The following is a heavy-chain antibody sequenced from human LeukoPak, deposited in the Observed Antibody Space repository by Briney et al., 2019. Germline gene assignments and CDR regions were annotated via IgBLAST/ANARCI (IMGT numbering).Heavy chain of an antibody. Sequence: PSETLSLTCTVSGGSISSYYWSWIRQPPGKGLEWIGYIYYSGSTNYNPSLKSRVTISVDTSKNQFSLKLSSVTAADTAVYYCARTDYYDNPFDYWGQGTLVTVSS. D-gene: IGHD3-22*01. V-gene: IGHV4-59*01. CDR1: GGSISSYY. CDR3: ARTDYYDNPFDY. J-gene: IGHJ4*02. CDR2: IYYSGST.